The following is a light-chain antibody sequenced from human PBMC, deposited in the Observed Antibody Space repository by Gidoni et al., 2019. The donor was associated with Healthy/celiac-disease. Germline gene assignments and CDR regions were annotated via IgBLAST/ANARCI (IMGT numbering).Light chain of an antibody. CDR1: QSVSSN. J-gene: IGKJ4*01. V-gene: IGKV3-15*01. Sequence: PGERATLSCSASQSVSSNLAWYQQKPGQAPRLLIYGASTRATGIPARFSGSGSGTEFTLTISSLQSEDFAVYYCQQYNNWPPLTFGGGTKVEIK. CDR3: QQYNNWPPLT. CDR2: GAS.